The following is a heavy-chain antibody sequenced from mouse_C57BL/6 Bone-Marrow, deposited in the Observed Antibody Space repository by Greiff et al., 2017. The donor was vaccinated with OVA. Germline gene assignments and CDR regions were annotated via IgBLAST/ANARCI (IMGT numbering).Heavy chain of an antibody. CDR1: GYTFTGYW. CDR3: ARRATTVVSWYFDV. Sequence: QVQLKQSGAELMKPGASVKLSCKATGYTFTGYWIEWVKQRPGHGLEWIGEILPGSGSTNYNEKFKGKATFTADTSSNTAYMQLSSLTTEDSAIYYGARRATTVVSWYFDVWGTGTTVTVSS. V-gene: IGHV1-9*01. J-gene: IGHJ1*03. D-gene: IGHD1-1*01. CDR2: ILPGSGST.